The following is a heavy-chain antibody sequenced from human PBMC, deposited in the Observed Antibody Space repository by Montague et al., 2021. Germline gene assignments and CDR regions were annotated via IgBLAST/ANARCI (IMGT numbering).Heavy chain of an antibody. CDR2: MFYSGAT. D-gene: IGHD3-22*01. CDR1: GDSINGRY. J-gene: IGHJ4*02. V-gene: IGHV4-59*11. CDR3: ARQGFYESGGFFI. Sequence: SESLSLTCSVSGDSINGRYWSWIRQPPGKGLEWIGSMFYSGATNYNPSLKSRVTMSADTSKNQVSLKVSSVTAADTAVYYCARQGFYESGGFFIWGLGTLVTVSS.